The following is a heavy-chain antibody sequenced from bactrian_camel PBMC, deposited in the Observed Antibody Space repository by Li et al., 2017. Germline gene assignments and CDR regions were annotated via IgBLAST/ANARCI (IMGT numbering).Heavy chain of an antibody. Sequence: QVQLVESGGGSVQAGGSLRLSCAASGVTSSPYCMGWFRQVPGEEREGVAAIDTDEKSAYADSVKGRFTISQDNAKNTLFLQMNSLKLEDTAMYFCAADANPPCGDDVGSYDIWGQGTQVTVS. V-gene: IGHV3S53*01. CDR1: GVTSSPYC. J-gene: IGHJ4*01. CDR2: IDTDEKS. D-gene: IGHD4*01. CDR3: AADANPPCGDDVGSYDI.